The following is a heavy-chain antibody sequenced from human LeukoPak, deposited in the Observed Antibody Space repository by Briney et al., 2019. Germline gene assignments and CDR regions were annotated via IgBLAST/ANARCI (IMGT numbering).Heavy chain of an antibody. V-gene: IGHV4-4*07. J-gene: IGHJ4*02. CDR3: AREWIAVAGTVTFDY. Sequence: SETLSLTCTVSGGSISSYYWSWIRQPAGKGQEWIGRIYTSGSTNYNPSLKSRVTISVDKSKNQFSLKLSSVTAADTAVYYCAREWIAVAGTVTFDYWGQGTLVTVSS. D-gene: IGHD6-19*01. CDR1: GGSISSYY. CDR2: IYTSGST.